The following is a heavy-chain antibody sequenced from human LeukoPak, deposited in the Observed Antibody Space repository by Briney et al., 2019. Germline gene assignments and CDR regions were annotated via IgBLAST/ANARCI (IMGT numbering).Heavy chain of an antibody. D-gene: IGHD5-18*01. CDR2: MQYTGNS. V-gene: IGHV4-59*01. CDR1: GGSISTYY. Sequence: SETLSLICTVSGGSISTYYWNWIRKTPGKGLEWIGFMQYTGNSQYNPSLKSRVTMFVDTSKNQFSLKLSSVTAAGTAVYYCARDAEHSYGRYFAYWGQGILVTVSS. CDR3: ARDAEHSYGRYFAY. J-gene: IGHJ4*02.